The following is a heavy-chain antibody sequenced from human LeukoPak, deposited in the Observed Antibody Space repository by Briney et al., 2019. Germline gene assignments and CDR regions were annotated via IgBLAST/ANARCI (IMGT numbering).Heavy chain of an antibody. Sequence: GGSLRLSCAASGFTFSSYGMHWVRQAPGKGLEWVAVIWYDGSNKYYADSVKGRFTISRDNSKNTLYLQMNSLRAEDTAIYYCARDRPNYHESDGHYYKRDGDHWGQGTLVTVSS. CDR3: ARDRPNYHESDGHYYKRDGDH. V-gene: IGHV3-33*01. D-gene: IGHD3-10*01. CDR1: GFTFSSYG. J-gene: IGHJ5*02. CDR2: IWYDGSNK.